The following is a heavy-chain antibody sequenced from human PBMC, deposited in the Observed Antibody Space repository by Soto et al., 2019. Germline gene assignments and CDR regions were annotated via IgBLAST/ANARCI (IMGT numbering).Heavy chain of an antibody. Sequence: ASVKVSCKTSGYTFTGYHLHWVRQAPGQGLEWMGWINTNSGDTSYGQKFQGWVSMTRDTSTNTAYMEMSRLRSDDTAVYYCARWVGASNWFDPWGQGTLVTVSS. CDR3: ARWVGASNWFDP. CDR2: INTNSGDT. V-gene: IGHV1-2*04. D-gene: IGHD1-26*01. J-gene: IGHJ5*02. CDR1: GYTFTGYH.